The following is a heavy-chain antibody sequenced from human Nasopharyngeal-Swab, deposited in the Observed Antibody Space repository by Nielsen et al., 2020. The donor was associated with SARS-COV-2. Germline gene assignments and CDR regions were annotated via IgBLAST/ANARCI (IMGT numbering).Heavy chain of an antibody. J-gene: IGHJ6*02. Sequence: SETLSLTCAVYGGSFSDYYWSWIRQPPGKGLEWIGEINHSGSTNYNPSLKSRVTISLDTSKNQFSLKLSSVTAADTAVYYCAREWFASTYSVTYGMDVWGQGTTVTVSS. D-gene: IGHD3-10*01. V-gene: IGHV4-34*01. CDR1: GGSFSDYY. CDR3: AREWFASTYSVTYGMDV. CDR2: INHSGST.